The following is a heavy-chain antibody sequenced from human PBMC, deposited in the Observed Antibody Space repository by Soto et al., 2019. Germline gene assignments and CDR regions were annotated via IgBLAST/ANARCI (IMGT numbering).Heavy chain of an antibody. CDR2: INPNSGGT. J-gene: IGHJ6*03. CDR1: GYTFTGYY. D-gene: IGHD2-15*01. V-gene: IGHV1-2*04. Sequence: QVQLVQSGAEVKKPGASVKVSCKASGYTFTGYYMHWVRQAPGQGLEWMGWINPNSGGTNYAQKFQGWDAMTRDTSISTAYMELSRLRSDDTAVNYCAREGYYSGGSCHPALDYYYYYMDVWGKGTTVTVSS. CDR3: AREGYYSGGSCHPALDYYYYYMDV.